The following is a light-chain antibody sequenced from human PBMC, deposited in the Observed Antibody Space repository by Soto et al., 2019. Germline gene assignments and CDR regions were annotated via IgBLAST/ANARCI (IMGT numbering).Light chain of an antibody. V-gene: IGKV3-20*01. CDR2: GAS. Sequence: EIVLTQSPGTLSLSPGERATLSCRASRSVSSSYLAWYQQKPGQAPRLLIYGASSRATGIPDRFSGSGSGTDFTLTISRLEPEDFALYYCQQYVTSPLTLGQGTTVDSK. CDR1: RSVSSSY. CDR3: QQYVTSPLT. J-gene: IGKJ1*01.